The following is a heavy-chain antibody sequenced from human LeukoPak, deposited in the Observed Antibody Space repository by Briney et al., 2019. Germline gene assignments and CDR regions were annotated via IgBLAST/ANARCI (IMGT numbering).Heavy chain of an antibody. CDR2: ISYDGSNK. D-gene: IGHD5-18*01. Sequence: GGSLRLSCAASGFTFSSYAMHWVRQAPGKGLEWVAVISYDGSNKYYADSVKGRFTISRDNSKNTLYLQMNSLRAEDTAVYYCARDEEYVQLWLPPPYYYYYGMDVWGQGTTVTVSS. CDR1: GFTFSSYA. V-gene: IGHV3-30*04. CDR3: ARDEEYVQLWLPPPYYYYYGMDV. J-gene: IGHJ6*02.